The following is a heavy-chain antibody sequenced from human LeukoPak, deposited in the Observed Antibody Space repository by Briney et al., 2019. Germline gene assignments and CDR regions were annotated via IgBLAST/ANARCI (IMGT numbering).Heavy chain of an antibody. Sequence: GSLRLSCAASGFTFSSYAMSWVRQAPGKGLEWVSAISGSGGSTYYADSVKGRFTISRDNSKNTLYLQMDSLRAEDTAVYYCAKFLPTHIVVANYYFDYWGQGTLVTVSS. CDR3: AKFLPTHIVVANYYFDY. CDR2: ISGSGGST. J-gene: IGHJ4*02. CDR1: GFTFSSYA. D-gene: IGHD2-21*01. V-gene: IGHV3-23*01.